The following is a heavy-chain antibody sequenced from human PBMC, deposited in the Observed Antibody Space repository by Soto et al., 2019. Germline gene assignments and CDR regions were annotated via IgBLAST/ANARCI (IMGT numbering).Heavy chain of an antibody. CDR3: ARDAGGATYN. D-gene: IGHD1-26*01. J-gene: IGHJ4*02. CDR2: ISSSSNTI. CDR1: GFTFSGYA. Sequence: EVQLVESGGGRVKPGGSLRLSCAASGFTFSGYAMNWVRQAPGEGLEWVSFISSSSNTIYYADSVRGRFTISRDNAKNSLYLQMNSLRVEDTAVYYCARDAGGATYNWGQGTLVTVSS. V-gene: IGHV3-21*02.